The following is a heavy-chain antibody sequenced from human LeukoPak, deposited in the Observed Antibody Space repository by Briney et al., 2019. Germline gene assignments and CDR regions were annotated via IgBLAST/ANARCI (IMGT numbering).Heavy chain of an antibody. D-gene: IGHD3-3*01. CDR2: IYHSGST. CDR3: ARGGNYDFWSGYYTGLGDEEIRYYMDV. CDR1: GGSMSSSNW. V-gene: IGHV4-4*02. Sequence: SGTLSLTCAVSGGSMSSSNWWSWVRQPPGKGLEWIGEIYHSGSTNYNPSLKSRVTISVDKSKNQFSLKLSSVTAADTAVYYCARGGNYDFWSGYYTGLGDEEIRYYMDVWGKGTTVTVSS. J-gene: IGHJ6*03.